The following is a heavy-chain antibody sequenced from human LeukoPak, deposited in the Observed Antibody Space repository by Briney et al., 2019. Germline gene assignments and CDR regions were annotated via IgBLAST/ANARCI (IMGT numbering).Heavy chain of an antibody. CDR1: GGSISNYY. J-gene: IGHJ4*02. CDR3: ARDRGDGFNYYFDY. V-gene: IGHV4-4*07. CDR2: IYTSGST. D-gene: IGHD5-24*01. Sequence: SETLSLTCTVSGGSISNYYWSWIRQPAGKGLEWIGRIYTSGSTNYNPSLKSRVTMSVDMSKNQFSLKLRSVTAADTAVYYCARDRGDGFNYYFDYWGQGTLVTVSS.